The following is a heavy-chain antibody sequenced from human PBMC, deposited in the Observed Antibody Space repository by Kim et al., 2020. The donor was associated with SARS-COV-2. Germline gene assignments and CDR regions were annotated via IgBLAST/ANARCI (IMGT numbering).Heavy chain of an antibody. Sequence: ASVKVSCKVSGYTLTELSMHWVRQAPGKGLEWMGGFDPEDGETIYAQKFQGRVTMTEDTSTDTAYMELSSLRSEDTAVYYCATFPDYGDYVAVGDGMDVWGQGTTVTVSS. CDR1: GYTLTELS. J-gene: IGHJ6*02. CDR3: ATFPDYGDYVAVGDGMDV. CDR2: FDPEDGET. D-gene: IGHD4-17*01. V-gene: IGHV1-24*01.